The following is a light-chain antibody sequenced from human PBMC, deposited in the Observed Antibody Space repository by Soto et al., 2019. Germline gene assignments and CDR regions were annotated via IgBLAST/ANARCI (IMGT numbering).Light chain of an antibody. V-gene: IGKV3-11*01. CDR1: QYINTR. J-gene: IGKJ1*01. CDR3: HQRKSWPRT. Sequence: EIVLTQSPATVSSFPFDRVTLSCLASQYINTRLAWYQHRPGQAPRLLIYQTSIRAAGIPARFSASGSGTDFTLTISDVQPQDFALYYCHQRKSWPRTFGQGTKVDIK. CDR2: QTS.